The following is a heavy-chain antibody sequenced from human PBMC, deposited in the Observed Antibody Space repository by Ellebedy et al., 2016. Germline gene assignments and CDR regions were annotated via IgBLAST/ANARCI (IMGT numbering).Heavy chain of an antibody. D-gene: IGHD4-17*01. CDR3: ARGSHDYGDYSFDY. J-gene: IGHJ4*02. V-gene: IGHV4-31*03. CDR1: GGSISSGCYY. CDR2: IYDSGSS. Sequence: SETLSLTXTVSGGSISSGCYYWSWIRQHPGKGLEWIGYIYDSGSSYYNPSLKSRVTISVDTSKNQFSLKLSSVTAADTAVYYCARGSHDYGDYSFDYWGQGTLVTVSS.